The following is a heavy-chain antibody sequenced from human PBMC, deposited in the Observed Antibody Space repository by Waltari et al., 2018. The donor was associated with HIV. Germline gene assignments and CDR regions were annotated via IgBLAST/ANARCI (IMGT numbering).Heavy chain of an antibody. Sequence: QVQLQESGPGLVKPSQTLSLTCTVSGGSISSGGYYWSWIRQPAGKGLELIGRIYTSGSTNYNPSLKSRVTISVDTSKNQFSLKLRSVTAADTAVYYCARAYYDFWSGTGSSGNWFDPWGQGTLVTVSS. V-gene: IGHV4-61*02. D-gene: IGHD3-3*01. CDR1: GGSISSGGYY. CDR2: IYTSGST. J-gene: IGHJ5*02. CDR3: ARAYYDFWSGTGSSGNWFDP.